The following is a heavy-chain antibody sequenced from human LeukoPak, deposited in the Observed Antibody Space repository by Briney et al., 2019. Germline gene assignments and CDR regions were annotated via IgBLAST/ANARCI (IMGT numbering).Heavy chain of an antibody. CDR1: GFTFSSYA. J-gene: IGHJ4*02. V-gene: IGHV3-23*01. CDR3: AARSMDPGRRIAAAVSLFDY. D-gene: IGHD6-13*01. Sequence: GGSLRLSCAASGFTFSSYAMSWVRQAPGKGLEWVSAISGSGGSTYYADSVKGRFTISRDNSKNTLYLQMNSLRAEDTAVYYCAARSMDPGRRIAAAVSLFDYWGQGTLVTVSS. CDR2: ISGSGGST.